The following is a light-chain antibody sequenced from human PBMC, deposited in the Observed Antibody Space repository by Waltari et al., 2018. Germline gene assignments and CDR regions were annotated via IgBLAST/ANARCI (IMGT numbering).Light chain of an antibody. CDR2: DAS. CDR1: QTIGTY. J-gene: IGKJ4*01. CDR3: QQRYNWPPLT. V-gene: IGKV3-11*01. Sequence: VVLTQSPVTLSLSPGETATLSCRASQTIGTYLAWYQHKLGQSPRRLIYDASTRAHGSPARFSGSGSGTDFTLTISGLEAEDSAFYYCQQRYNWPPLTFGGGTKVQTK.